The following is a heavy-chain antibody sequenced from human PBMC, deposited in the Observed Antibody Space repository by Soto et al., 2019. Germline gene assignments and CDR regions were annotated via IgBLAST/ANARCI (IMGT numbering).Heavy chain of an antibody. J-gene: IGHJ3*02. D-gene: IGHD3-16*01. Sequence: ASVKVSCKASGYTFTTYSMHWVRQAPGQGLEWMGWINAGNGNTKYSQKFQGRVTITRDASASTAYMELSSLRSEDTAVYYCARLRVTARNAFYIWGQGTMVTVSS. V-gene: IGHV1-3*01. CDR2: INAGNGNT. CDR3: ARLRVTARNAFYI. CDR1: GYTFTTYS.